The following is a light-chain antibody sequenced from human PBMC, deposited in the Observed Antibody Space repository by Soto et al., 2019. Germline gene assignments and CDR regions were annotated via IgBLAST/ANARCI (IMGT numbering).Light chain of an antibody. V-gene: IGKV3-20*01. CDR1: QSVSSSD. CDR3: QQYGGSPLYT. Sequence: IVLTQSPGTLSLSPGDRATLSCRASQSVSSSDLAWYQQKPGQAPRLLIYGASTRATGIPDRFSGSGSGTDFTLTISRLEPEDFAVYYCQQYGGSPLYTFGKGTKLEIK. CDR2: GAS. J-gene: IGKJ2*01.